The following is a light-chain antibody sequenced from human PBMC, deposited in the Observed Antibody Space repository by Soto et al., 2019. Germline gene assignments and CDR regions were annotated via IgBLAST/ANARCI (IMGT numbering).Light chain of an antibody. CDR1: QGISSY. Sequence: DIRMAQSPSSLSASVGDRVAITCRASQGISSYLAWYQQKPGKDPKLLVYAASSLQSGVPSKFSGSGSGTDFSLTISRLEPEDFAVYYCQQYRTFGQGTKVDIK. V-gene: IGKV1-16*02. J-gene: IGKJ1*01. CDR2: AAS. CDR3: QQYRT.